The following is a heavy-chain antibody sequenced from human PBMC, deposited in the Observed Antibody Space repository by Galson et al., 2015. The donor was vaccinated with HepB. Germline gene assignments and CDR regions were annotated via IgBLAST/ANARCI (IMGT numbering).Heavy chain of an antibody. CDR3: ASPIVVAGTGFDS. Sequence: SVKVSCKASGYTFTSYDINWVRQATGQGLEWMGWMNPNSGNTGYAQKFQGRVTMTRNTSISTAYMELSSLRSEDTAVYYCASPIVVAGTGFDSWGQGTLVSGSS. CDR2: MNPNSGNT. V-gene: IGHV1-8*01. CDR1: GYTFTSYD. J-gene: IGHJ4*02. D-gene: IGHD6-19*01.